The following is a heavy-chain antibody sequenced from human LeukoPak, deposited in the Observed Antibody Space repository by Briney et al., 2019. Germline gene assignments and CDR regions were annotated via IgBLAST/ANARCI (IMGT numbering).Heavy chain of an antibody. J-gene: IGHJ6*03. D-gene: IGHD6-19*01. CDR3: ARCSGWYRTPWYMDV. CDR1: GGSISSSNW. Sequence: SETLSLTCAVSGGSISSSNWWSWVRQPPGKGLEWIGEIYHSGSTNYNPSLKSRVTISVDTSKNQFSLKLSSVTAADTAVYYCARCSGWYRTPWYMDVWGKGTTVTVSS. V-gene: IGHV4-4*02. CDR2: IYHSGST.